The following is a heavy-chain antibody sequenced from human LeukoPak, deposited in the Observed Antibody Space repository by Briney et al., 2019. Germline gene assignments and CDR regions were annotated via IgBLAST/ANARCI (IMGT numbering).Heavy chain of an antibody. CDR1: GLTFSSYA. J-gene: IGHJ4*02. CDR3: AKDYPSSLVDY. V-gene: IGHV3-23*01. CDR2: ISDSGSST. Sequence: PGGSLRLSCAVSGLTFSSYAMSWGRQAPGKGLEWVSAISDSGSSTYHIDSVKGRFNISRDNSKNPLYLQMNSLRAEDTAVYYCAKDYPSSLVDYWGQGTLVTVSS. D-gene: IGHD6-6*01.